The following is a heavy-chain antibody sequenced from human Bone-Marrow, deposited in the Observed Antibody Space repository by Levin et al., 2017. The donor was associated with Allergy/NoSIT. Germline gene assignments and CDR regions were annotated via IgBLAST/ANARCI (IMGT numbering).Heavy chain of an antibody. CDR2: IYYSGST. CDR1: GGSISSYY. V-gene: IGHV4-59*01. Sequence: GSLRLSCTVSGGSISSYYWSWIRQPPGKGLEWIGYIYYSGSTNYNPSLKSRVTISVDTSKNQFSLKLSSVTAADTAVYYCARSKTSGWFDPWGQGTLVTVSS. CDR3: ARSKTSGWFDP. D-gene: IGHD4-11*01. J-gene: IGHJ5*02.